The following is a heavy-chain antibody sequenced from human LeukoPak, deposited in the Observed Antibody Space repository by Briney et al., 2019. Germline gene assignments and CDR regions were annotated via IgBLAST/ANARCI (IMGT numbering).Heavy chain of an antibody. Sequence: PSETLSLTCSVSGGSISSSSYYWGWIRQPPGKGLEWIGSIYYSGSTYYNPSLKSRVTISVDTSKNQFSLKLSSVTAADTAVYYCARQGYPATPTPYWGQGTLVTVSS. D-gene: IGHD5-18*01. CDR2: IYYSGST. CDR3: ARQGYPATPTPY. V-gene: IGHV4-39*01. J-gene: IGHJ4*02. CDR1: GGSISSSSYY.